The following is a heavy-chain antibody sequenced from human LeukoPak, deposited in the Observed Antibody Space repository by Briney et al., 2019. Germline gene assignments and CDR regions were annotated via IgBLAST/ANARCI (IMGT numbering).Heavy chain of an antibody. CDR3: ARDLKRGYSSGRYSWGTGSSNDY. D-gene: IGHD6-19*01. V-gene: IGHV3-53*01. Sequence: PGGSLRLSCAASGFTVSNYYMSWVRQAPGKGLEWVSDIYTDDRTYYADSVKGRFTISRDDSKNMLFLQMDSLRVEDTAVYYCARDLKRGYSSGRYSWGTGSSNDYWGQGTLVTVSS. CDR1: GFTVSNYY. CDR2: IYTDDRT. J-gene: IGHJ4*02.